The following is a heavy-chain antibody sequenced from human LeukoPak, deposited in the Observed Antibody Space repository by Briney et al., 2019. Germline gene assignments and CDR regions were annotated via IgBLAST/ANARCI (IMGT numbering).Heavy chain of an antibody. CDR1: GFTLSSYN. D-gene: IGHD3-10*01. V-gene: IGHV3-21*03. CDR2: ITSSSNYI. Sequence: PGGSLRLSCAASGFTLSSYNMNWVRQAPRKGLEWVSSITSSSNYIYYADSVKGRFTISRDNAKNSLYLQMNSLRAEDTTVYYCARDCWDYGSGSYCGIDYWGQGTLVTVSS. CDR3: ARDCWDYGSGSYCGIDY. J-gene: IGHJ4*02.